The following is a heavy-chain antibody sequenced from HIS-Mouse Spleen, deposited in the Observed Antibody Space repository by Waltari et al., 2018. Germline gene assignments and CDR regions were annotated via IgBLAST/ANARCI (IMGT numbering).Heavy chain of an antibody. Sequence: QLQLQESGPGLVKPSETLSLTCTGSGGSIRRSSYHGGWLRQPPGKGLEWIGSIYYRGSTYYNPSLKSRVTISVDTSKNQFSLKLSSVTAADTAVYYCAREIPYSSSWYDWYFDLWGRGTLVTVSS. CDR2: IYYRGST. CDR1: GGSIRRSSYH. J-gene: IGHJ2*01. D-gene: IGHD6-13*01. V-gene: IGHV4-39*07. CDR3: AREIPYSSSWYDWYFDL.